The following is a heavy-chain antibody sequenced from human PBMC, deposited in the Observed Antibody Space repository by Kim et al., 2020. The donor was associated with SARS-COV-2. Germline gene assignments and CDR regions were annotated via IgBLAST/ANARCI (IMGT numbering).Heavy chain of an antibody. Sequence: GGSLRLSCTASGFTFGDYAMSWVRQAPGKGLEWVGFIRSKAYGGTTEYAASVKGRFTISRDDSKSIAYLQMNSLKTEDTAVYYCTTLRARHFDNLSYFDYWGQGTLVTVSS. J-gene: IGHJ4*02. CDR2: IRSKAYGGTT. CDR1: GFTFGDYA. D-gene: IGHD3-9*01. V-gene: IGHV3-49*04. CDR3: TTLRARHFDNLSYFDY.